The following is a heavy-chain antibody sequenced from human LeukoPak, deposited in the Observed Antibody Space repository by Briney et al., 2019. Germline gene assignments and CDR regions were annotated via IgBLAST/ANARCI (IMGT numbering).Heavy chain of an antibody. Sequence: SVKVSCKASGYTFTSYGISWVRQAPGQGLEWMGRIIPILGIANYAQKFQGRVTITADKSTSTAYMELSSLRSEDTGVYYCAREDSGYSSGWYADYWGQGTLVTVSS. D-gene: IGHD6-19*01. CDR3: AREDSGYSSGWYADY. CDR2: IIPILGIA. V-gene: IGHV1-69*04. CDR1: GYTFTSYG. J-gene: IGHJ4*02.